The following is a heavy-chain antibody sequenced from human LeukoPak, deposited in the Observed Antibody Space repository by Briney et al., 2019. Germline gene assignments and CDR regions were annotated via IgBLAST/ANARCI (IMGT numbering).Heavy chain of an antibody. D-gene: IGHD6-13*01. V-gene: IGHV3-21*01. J-gene: IGHJ6*02. CDR2: ISSSSSYI. CDR3: ARDVRIAAAGKRRYYYGMDV. CDR1: GFTFSSYS. Sequence: GGSLRLSCVTSGFTFSSYSMNWVRQAPGKGLEWVSSISSSSSYIYYADSVKGRFTISRDNAKNSLYLQMNSLRAEDTAVYYCARDVRIAAAGKRRYYYGMDVWGQGTTVTVSS.